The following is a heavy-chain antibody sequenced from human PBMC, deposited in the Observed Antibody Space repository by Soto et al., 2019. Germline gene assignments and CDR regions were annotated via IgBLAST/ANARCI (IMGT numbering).Heavy chain of an antibody. D-gene: IGHD2-15*01. CDR2: ISHGGNT. J-gene: IGHJ6*02. V-gene: IGHV4-4*02. CDR1: GDSISSRNW. CDR3: ARAGRGYCSGFSCDSGLYGMDV. Sequence: QVQLQESGPGLVKPSGTLSLTCAVSGDSISSRNWWSWVRQPPGTGLEWIGQISHGGNTNYNPSLQSRVTKSVDKSKNQFSLKLSSVTAADTAVYYCARAGRGYCSGFSCDSGLYGMDVWGQGTTVTVSS.